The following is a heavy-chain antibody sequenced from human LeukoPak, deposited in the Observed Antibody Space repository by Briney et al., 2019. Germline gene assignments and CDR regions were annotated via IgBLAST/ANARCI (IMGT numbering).Heavy chain of an antibody. CDR1: GGTFSSYA. V-gene: IGHV1-69*06. CDR2: IIPIFGTA. J-gene: IGHJ6*03. CDR3: ARDRALYGDQYYYYYYMDV. Sequence: PAASVKVSCKASGGTFSSYAISWVRQAPGQGREGMGRIIPIFGTANYAQKFQGRVTITADKSTSTAYMELSSLRSEDTAVYYCARDRALYGDQYYYYYYMDVWGKGTTVTVSS. D-gene: IGHD4-17*01.